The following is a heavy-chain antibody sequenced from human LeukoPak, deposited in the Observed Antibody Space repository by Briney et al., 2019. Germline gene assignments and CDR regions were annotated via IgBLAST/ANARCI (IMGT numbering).Heavy chain of an antibody. D-gene: IGHD3-10*01. V-gene: IGHV1-24*01. CDR2: FDPEDGET. CDR1: GYTLTELS. J-gene: IGHJ6*03. Sequence: GASVKVSCKVSGYTLTELSMHWVRQAPGKGLEWMGGFDPEDGETIYAQKFQGRVTMTEDTSTDTAYMELSSLRSEDTAVYYCATSSPRSGSHYYYYYYMDVWGKGTTVTVSS. CDR3: ATSSPRSGSHYYYYYYMDV.